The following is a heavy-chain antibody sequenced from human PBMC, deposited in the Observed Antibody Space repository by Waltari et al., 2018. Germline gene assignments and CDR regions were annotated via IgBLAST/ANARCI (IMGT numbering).Heavy chain of an antibody. V-gene: IGHV1-69*12. CDR2: IIPIFGTA. D-gene: IGHD2-2*01. J-gene: IGHJ5*02. Sequence: QVQRVKSGAEVKKPGSSVKVSCKASGGTFRSYAISWVRTAPGQGLEWMGGIIPIFGTANYAQKFQGRVTITADESTSTAYMELSSLRSEDTAVHYCARAPKPYQLLNWFDPWGQGTLVTVSS. CDR3: ARAPKPYQLLNWFDP. CDR1: GGTFRSYA.